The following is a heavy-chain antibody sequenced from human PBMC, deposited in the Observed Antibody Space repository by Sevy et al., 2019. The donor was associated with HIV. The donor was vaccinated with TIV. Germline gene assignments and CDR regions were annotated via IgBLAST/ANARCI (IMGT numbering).Heavy chain of an antibody. J-gene: IGHJ6*02. V-gene: IGHV1-2*02. CDR1: GYTFTDYY. CDR3: ARVVEPAGIDPYCYGVDV. D-gene: IGHD2-2*02. CDR2: INPKRGGT. Sequence: ASVKVSCKASGYTFTDYYIHWVRQAPGQGLEWMGWINPKRGGTNYAQKFPARVTMTRDTSISAAYMELNRLRSDDTAVYYCARVVEPAGIDPYCYGVDVWGPGATVTVSS.